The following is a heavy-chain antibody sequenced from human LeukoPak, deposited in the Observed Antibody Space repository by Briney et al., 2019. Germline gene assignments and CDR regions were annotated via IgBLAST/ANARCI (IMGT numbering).Heavy chain of an antibody. D-gene: IGHD1-26*01. CDR1: GFTFTSYE. CDR2: ISSSSSTI. V-gene: IGHV3-48*03. J-gene: IGHJ4*02. CDR3: ARDGGWELADY. Sequence: GGSLRLSCAASGFTFTSYEMNWVRQAPGKGLEWVSYISSSSSTIYYADSVKGRFTISRDNAKNSLYLQMNSLRAEDTAVYYCARDGGWELADYWGQGTLVTVSS.